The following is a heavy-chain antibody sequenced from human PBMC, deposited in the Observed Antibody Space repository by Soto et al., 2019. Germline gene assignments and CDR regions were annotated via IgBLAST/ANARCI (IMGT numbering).Heavy chain of an antibody. CDR3: ARVMGPTYYDFWSGPSGYYYYAMDV. V-gene: IGHV4-61*01. CDR2: VYYSGST. J-gene: IGHJ6*02. CDR1: GCSVSSGSYY. D-gene: IGHD3-3*01. Sequence: AETLCLTCTVSGCSVSSGSYYWSWIRQPPGKGLEGIGYVYYSGSTTYNPSLKSRVTISVDTSKNQFSLRLSSVTAADTAVYYCARVMGPTYYDFWSGPSGYYYYAMDVWGQGTTVTVSS.